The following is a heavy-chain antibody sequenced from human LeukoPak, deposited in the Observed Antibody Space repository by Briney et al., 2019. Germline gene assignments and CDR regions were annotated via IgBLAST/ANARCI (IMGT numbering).Heavy chain of an antibody. CDR1: GFTVSSNY. V-gene: IGHV3-66*01. D-gene: IGHD6-13*01. CDR3: ARDLRIAAAGTSLYYYYGMDV. CDR2: IYSGGST. Sequence: GGSLRLSCAASGFTVSSNYMSWVRQAPGKGLEWVSVIYSGGSTYYADSVKGRFTISRDNSKNTLYLQMNSLRAEDTAVYYCARDLRIAAAGTSLYYYYGMDVWGQGTTVTVSS. J-gene: IGHJ6*02.